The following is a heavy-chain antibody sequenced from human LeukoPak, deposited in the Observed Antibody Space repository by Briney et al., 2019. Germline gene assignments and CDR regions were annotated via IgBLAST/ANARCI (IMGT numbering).Heavy chain of an antibody. Sequence: GGSLRLSCAVSGFTLNEHAVSWVRQAPGKGLEWVSAIIDVGDTYYADSVKGRFTIYRDNAKNSLYLQMNSLRAEDTAIYYCTRVGYIDEGIDYWGQGTLVTVSS. V-gene: IGHV3-23*01. CDR1: GFTLNEHA. CDR3: TRVGYIDEGIDY. CDR2: IIDVGDT. D-gene: IGHD5-24*01. J-gene: IGHJ4*02.